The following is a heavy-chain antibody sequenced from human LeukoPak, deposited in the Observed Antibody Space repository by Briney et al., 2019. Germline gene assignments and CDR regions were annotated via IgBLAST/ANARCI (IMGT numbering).Heavy chain of an antibody. CDR3: ARGASAAAGTFFDYYYYMDV. V-gene: IGHV1-2*02. J-gene: IGHJ6*03. Sequence: ASVKVSCKASGYTFTGYYMHWVRQAPGQGLEWMGWINPNSGGTNYAQKFQGRVTMTRDTSISAAYMELSRLRSDDTAVYYCARGASAAAGTFFDYYYYMDVWGKGTTVTVSS. D-gene: IGHD6-13*01. CDR1: GYTFTGYY. CDR2: INPNSGGT.